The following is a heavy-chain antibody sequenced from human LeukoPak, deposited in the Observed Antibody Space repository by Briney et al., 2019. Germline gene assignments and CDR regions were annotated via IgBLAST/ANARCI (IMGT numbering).Heavy chain of an antibody. J-gene: IGHJ4*02. CDR3: ARHSWSVVPAAAGFDY. D-gene: IGHD2-2*01. CDR1: GGSFSGYY. Sequence: PSETLSLTCAVYGGSFSGYYWSWIRQPPGKGLEWIGEINHSGSTNYNPSLKSRVTISVDTSKNQFSLKLSSVTAADTAVYYCARHSWSVVPAAAGFDYWGQGTLVTVSS. CDR2: INHSGST. V-gene: IGHV4-34*01.